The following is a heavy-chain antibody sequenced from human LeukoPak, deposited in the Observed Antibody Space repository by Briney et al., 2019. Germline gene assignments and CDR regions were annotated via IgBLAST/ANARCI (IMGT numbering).Heavy chain of an antibody. Sequence: ASVKVSCKASGYTFTSYAMHWVRQAPGQRLEWMGWINAGNGNTKYSQKFQGRVTITRDTSASTAYMELSSLRSEDTAVYYCARADLEAPNWFDAWGQGTLVTVSS. J-gene: IGHJ5*02. V-gene: IGHV1-3*01. CDR3: ARADLEAPNWFDA. CDR2: INAGNGNT. CDR1: GYTFTSYA.